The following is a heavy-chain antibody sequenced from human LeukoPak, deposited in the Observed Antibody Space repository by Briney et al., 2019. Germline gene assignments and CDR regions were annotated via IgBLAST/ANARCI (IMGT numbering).Heavy chain of an antibody. Sequence: PGGSLRLSCAASGLSFSSHGMHWVRQAPGKGLEWVALIWFDGSQIYYSDSVKGRFTISRDNSKSTLYLQMNSLSAEDTAMYYCAGWNGADSSGSYFVWGQGTMVTVSS. D-gene: IGHD3-22*01. CDR2: IWFDGSQI. V-gene: IGHV3-33*01. CDR1: GLSFSSHG. J-gene: IGHJ3*01. CDR3: AGWNGADSSGSYFV.